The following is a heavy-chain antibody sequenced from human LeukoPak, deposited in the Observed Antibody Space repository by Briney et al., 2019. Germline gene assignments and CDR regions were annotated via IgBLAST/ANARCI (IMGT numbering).Heavy chain of an antibody. Sequence: SETLSLACAVYGGSFSGYYWSWIRQPPGKGLEWIAYIYYSGSTKYNPSRKSRVTISLDRSKNQFSLKLRSVTAADTAVYYCARLQVHCGGDCYTRWFDPWGQGTLVTVSS. D-gene: IGHD2-21*02. V-gene: IGHV4-59*08. CDR1: GGSFSGYY. CDR3: ARLQVHCGGDCYTRWFDP. J-gene: IGHJ5*02. CDR2: IYYSGST.